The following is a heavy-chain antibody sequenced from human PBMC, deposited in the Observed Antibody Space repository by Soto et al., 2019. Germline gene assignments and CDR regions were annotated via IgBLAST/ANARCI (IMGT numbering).Heavy chain of an antibody. V-gene: IGHV3-33*01. J-gene: IGHJ4*02. Sequence: QVQLVESGGGVVQPGRSLRLSCAASGFTFSSYGMHWVRQAPGKGLERVAVIWYDGSNIYYADSVKGRFIISRENSKNSLYLQRNSLRGEDTAVYYCATDRGLDLGPIGCWGQGTLVTVSS. D-gene: IGHD1-26*01. CDR2: IWYDGSNI. CDR1: GFTFSSYG. CDR3: ATDRGLDLGPIGC.